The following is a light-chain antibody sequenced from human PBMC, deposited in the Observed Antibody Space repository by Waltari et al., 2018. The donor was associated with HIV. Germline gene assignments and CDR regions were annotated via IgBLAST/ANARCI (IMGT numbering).Light chain of an antibody. CDR1: SSNIGAGYD. CDR3: QSYDNSLSGHWG. Sequence: QSVLTQPPSLSGAPGHRVTISCTGSSSNIGAGYDVHWYQQLPGTAPKLLIYGNTNRPSGVPDRFSASKSGTSASLAITGLQAEDEGTYYCQSYDNSLSGHWGFGGGTKLTVL. V-gene: IGLV1-40*01. CDR2: GNT. J-gene: IGLJ3*02.